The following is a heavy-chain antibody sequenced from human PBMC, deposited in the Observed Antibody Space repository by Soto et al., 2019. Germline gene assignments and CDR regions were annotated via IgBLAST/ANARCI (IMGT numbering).Heavy chain of an antibody. V-gene: IGHV3-30-3*01. CDR3: AVSDYPLRGRAV. J-gene: IGHJ6*04. CDR2: ISYDGSNK. Sequence: QVQLVESGGGVVQPGRSLRLSCAASGFTFSSYAMHWVRQAPGKGLEWVAVISYDGSNKYYADSVKGRFTISRDNSKNPWYLKINSLRGEDRAVYSGAVSDYPLRGRAVWAKGTTVPVPS. D-gene: IGHD4-17*01. CDR1: GFTFSSYA.